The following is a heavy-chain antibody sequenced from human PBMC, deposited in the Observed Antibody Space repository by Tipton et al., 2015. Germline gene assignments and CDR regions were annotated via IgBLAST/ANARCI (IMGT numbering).Heavy chain of an antibody. CDR2: LYYCGNT. Sequence: LRLSCTVSGGSVCNGNFYWTWIRQPPGKSLEWIGHLYYCGNTNYSPSLKSRVTISVDTSKNQFSLTVSSVTAADTAVYYCARVGSSEGMDVWGQGTTVTVSS. V-gene: IGHV4-61*01. J-gene: IGHJ6*02. D-gene: IGHD6-6*01. CDR1: GGSVCNGNFY. CDR3: ARVGSSEGMDV.